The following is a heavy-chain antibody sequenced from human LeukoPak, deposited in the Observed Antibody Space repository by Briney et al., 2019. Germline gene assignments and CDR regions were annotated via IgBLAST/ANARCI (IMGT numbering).Heavy chain of an antibody. CDR1: GGSISSYY. Sequence: SETLSLTCTVSGGSISSYYWSWIRQPPGKGLEWIGYIYCSGSTNYNPSLKSRVTISVDTSKNQFSLKLGSVTAADTAVYYCARSTELRSYWLDPWGQGTLVTVSS. CDR2: IYCSGST. CDR3: ARSTELRSYWLDP. J-gene: IGHJ5*02. D-gene: IGHD3-10*02. V-gene: IGHV4-59*01.